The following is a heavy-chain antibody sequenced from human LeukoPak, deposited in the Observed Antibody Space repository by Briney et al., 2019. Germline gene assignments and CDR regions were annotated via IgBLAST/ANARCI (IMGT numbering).Heavy chain of an antibody. D-gene: IGHD3-22*01. CDR3: ARVARQYYYDSSGYYPGGLDY. CDR2: INPNSGGT. CDR1: GYTFTGYY. Sequence: ASVKVSCKASGYTFTGYYMHWVRQAPGQGLECMGWINPNSGGTNYAQKFQGRVTMTRDTSISTAYMELSRLRSDDTAVYYCARVARQYYYDSSGYYPGGLDYWGQGTLVTVSS. J-gene: IGHJ4*02. V-gene: IGHV1-2*02.